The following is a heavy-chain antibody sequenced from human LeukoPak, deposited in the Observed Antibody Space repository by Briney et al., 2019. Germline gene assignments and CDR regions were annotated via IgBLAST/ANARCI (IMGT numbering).Heavy chain of an antibody. CDR2: IKGDGSER. CDR3: ASNWGSYPDC. J-gene: IGHJ4*02. Sequence: GRSLRLSCAASGFAFSNYWMTWVRQAPGKGLEWVANIKGDGSERYYVDSVKGRFSISRDNAKNSLYLQMNSLRADDTALYYCASNWGSYPDCWGQGALVAVSS. CDR1: GFAFSNYW. D-gene: IGHD3-16*01. V-gene: IGHV3-7*01.